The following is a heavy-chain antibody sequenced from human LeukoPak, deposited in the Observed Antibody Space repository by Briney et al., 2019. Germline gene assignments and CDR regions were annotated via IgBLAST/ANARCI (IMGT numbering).Heavy chain of an antibody. D-gene: IGHD6-13*01. CDR2: MNPNSGNT. CDR1: GYTFTSYD. V-gene: IGHV1-8*03. CDR3: ARGRYSSSWYTNYYYYMDV. Sequence: ASVKVSCKASGYTFTSYDINWVRQATGQGLEWMGWMNPNSGNTGYAQKFQGRVTINRNTSISTAYMELSSLRSEDTAVYYCARGRYSSSWYTNYYYYMDVWGKGTTVTVSS. J-gene: IGHJ6*03.